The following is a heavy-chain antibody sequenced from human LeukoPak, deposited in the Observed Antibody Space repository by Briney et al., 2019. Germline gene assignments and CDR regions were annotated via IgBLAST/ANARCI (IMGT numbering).Heavy chain of an antibody. J-gene: IGHJ4*02. CDR1: GFTFSDYY. CDR2: ISSSSDYT. CDR3: AGDPRYDSGAYTFDY. V-gene: IGHV3-11*06. Sequence: GGSLRLSCAASGFTFSDYYMSWIRQAPGKGLEWVSYISSSSDYTKYADSVKGRFTISRDNAKNSVFLRMNSLRAEDTAVYYCAGDPRYDSGAYTFDYWGQGTLVTVSS. D-gene: IGHD3-22*01.